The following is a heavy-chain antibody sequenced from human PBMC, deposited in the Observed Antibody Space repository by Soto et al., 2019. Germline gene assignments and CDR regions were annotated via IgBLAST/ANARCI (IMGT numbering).Heavy chain of an antibody. CDR2: ISYDGSNK. CDR1: GFTFSSYV. J-gene: IGHJ4*02. CDR3: AKDLALSDSSSWRTFDY. Sequence: GGSLRLSCAASGFTFSSYVMHWVRQAPGKGLEWVAVISYDGSNKYYADSVKGRFTISRDNSKNTLYLQMNSLRAEDTAVYYCAKDLALSDSSSWRTFDYWGQGTLVTVSS. V-gene: IGHV3-30*18. D-gene: IGHD6-6*01.